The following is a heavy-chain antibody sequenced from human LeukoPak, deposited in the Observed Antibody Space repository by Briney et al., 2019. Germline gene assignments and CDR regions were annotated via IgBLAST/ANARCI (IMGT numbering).Heavy chain of an antibody. CDR2: ISVSGGST. CDR1: GFTFSSNA. V-gene: IGHV3-23*01. Sequence: GGSLRRSCAASGFTFSSNAMSWVRHAPGKGLEWVSGISVSGGSTYYADSVKGRFTISRDNSKNTLYVQMNSLRAEDTAVYYCAKEYSSGWYVIDNWGQGTLVTVSS. CDR3: AKEYSSGWYVIDN. D-gene: IGHD6-19*01. J-gene: IGHJ4*02.